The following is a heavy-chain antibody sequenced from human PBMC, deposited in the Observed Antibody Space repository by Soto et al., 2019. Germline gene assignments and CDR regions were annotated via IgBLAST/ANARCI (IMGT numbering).Heavy chain of an antibody. Sequence: QVQFVQSGAEVKKPGASVKVSCKASGYTFSSYAMHWVRQAPGQRLEWMGWINAGNGNTKYSQKFQGRVTITRDTSASTAYMELSSLRSEYTAVYYCARTPNYYDMDVWGQGTTVTVSS. D-gene: IGHD3-10*01. CDR3: ARTPNYYDMDV. CDR1: GYTFSSYA. V-gene: IGHV1-3*01. J-gene: IGHJ6*02. CDR2: INAGNGNT.